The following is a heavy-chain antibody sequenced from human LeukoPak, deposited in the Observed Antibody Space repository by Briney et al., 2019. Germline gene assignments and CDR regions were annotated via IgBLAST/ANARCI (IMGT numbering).Heavy chain of an antibody. Sequence: ASVKVSCKASRNTFTTYYIHWVRQAPGQGLEWVGVINPSGDKTTYAQKFQGRVTMTEDTSTDTAYMELSSLRSEDTAVYYCATYSARVVVSDYFDYWGQGTLVTVSS. D-gene: IGHD2-21*01. V-gene: IGHV1-46*01. J-gene: IGHJ4*02. CDR1: RNTFTTYY. CDR2: INPSGDKT. CDR3: ATYSARVVVSDYFDY.